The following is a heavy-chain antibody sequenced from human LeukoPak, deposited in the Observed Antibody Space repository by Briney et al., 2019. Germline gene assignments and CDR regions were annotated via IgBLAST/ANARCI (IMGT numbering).Heavy chain of an antibody. V-gene: IGHV3-30*03. CDR1: GFAFSRYG. CDR3: ARGPGALDY. D-gene: IGHD2-2*01. J-gene: IGHJ4*02. Sequence: GRSLRRSCAASGFAFSRYGMHWVRQAPGKGLEGVALISHDGTSKNHADSVKGRFTISRDNSNNTLYLQMNSLRPEDTAVYYCARGPGALDYWGQGTLVTVSS. CDR2: ISHDGTSK.